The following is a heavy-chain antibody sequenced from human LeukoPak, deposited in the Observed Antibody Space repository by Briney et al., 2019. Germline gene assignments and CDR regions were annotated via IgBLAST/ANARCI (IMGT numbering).Heavy chain of an antibody. V-gene: IGHV3-74*01. Sequence: GPCLRPAWAPSGFSVGSYWMGSVRQAPGKGLVWVLCINSDGRSTSYADSVKGRFTISRDNAKNTLYLQMNSLRAEDTAVYYCARGPRYCSGGSCYCFYWGQGTLVTVSS. CDR2: INSDGRST. CDR3: ARGPRYCSGGSCYCFY. J-gene: IGHJ4*02. D-gene: IGHD2-15*01. CDR1: GFSVGSYW.